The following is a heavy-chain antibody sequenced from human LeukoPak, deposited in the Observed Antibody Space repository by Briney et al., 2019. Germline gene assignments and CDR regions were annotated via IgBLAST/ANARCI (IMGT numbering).Heavy chain of an antibody. CDR1: GFPFSNYA. CDR3: ARQKYLRGPDVEYFDY. J-gene: IGHJ4*02. V-gene: IGHV3-23*01. D-gene: IGHD5/OR15-5a*01. CDR2: ISGSGGNT. Sequence: PGGSLRLSCAASGFPFSNYAVSWVRQAPGKGLEWVSVISGSGGNTYYADSVKGRFTISRDNSRNTLFLQMSSLRVEDTAVYYCARQKYLRGPDVEYFDYWGQGTLVTVSS.